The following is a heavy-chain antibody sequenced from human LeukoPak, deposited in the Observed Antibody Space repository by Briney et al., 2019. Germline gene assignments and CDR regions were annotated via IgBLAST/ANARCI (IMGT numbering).Heavy chain of an antibody. J-gene: IGHJ4*02. Sequence: SETLSLTCTVPGDSITSGSYYWAWVRQPPGKGLEWIGSISYSGSTYYNPPLKSRATMSVGTSKNQFSLKLSSVTAADTAVYYCARAAGLTYCGGDCYSGYFDYWGQGTLVTVSS. V-gene: IGHV4-39*01. CDR2: ISYSGST. CDR3: ARAAGLTYCGGDCYSGYFDY. CDR1: GDSITSGSYY. D-gene: IGHD2-21*02.